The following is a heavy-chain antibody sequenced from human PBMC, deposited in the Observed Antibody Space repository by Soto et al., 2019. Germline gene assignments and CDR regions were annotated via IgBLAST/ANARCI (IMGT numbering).Heavy chain of an antibody. CDR3: ARDAVLVSGSLDY. V-gene: IGHV3-74*01. CDR1: GFSFSTFW. J-gene: IGHJ4*02. CDR2: ISGDGVST. Sequence: GGSLRLSCAASGFSFSTFWMHWVRQVPGKGLVWVSRISGDGVSTGYADSVKGRFTVSRDNAKNTLYLQMSSLRAEDTAVYYCARDAVLVSGSLDYWGQGTVVTVSS. D-gene: IGHD3-10*01.